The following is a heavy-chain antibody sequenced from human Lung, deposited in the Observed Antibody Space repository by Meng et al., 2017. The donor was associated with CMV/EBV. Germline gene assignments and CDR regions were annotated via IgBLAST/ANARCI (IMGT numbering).Heavy chain of an antibody. J-gene: IGHJ4*02. D-gene: IGHD3-3*01. CDR3: ARDSAASIFGVVTNEGYFDY. CDR1: GGPIRSYY. CDR2: IYYSGST. V-gene: IGHV4-59*01. Sequence: LXCTVSGGPIRSYYWSWIRQPPGKGLEWIGYIYYSGSTNYNPSLKSRVTISVDTSKNQFSLKLSSVTAADTAVYYCARDSAASIFGVVTNEGYFDYGXQGTXVTVSS.